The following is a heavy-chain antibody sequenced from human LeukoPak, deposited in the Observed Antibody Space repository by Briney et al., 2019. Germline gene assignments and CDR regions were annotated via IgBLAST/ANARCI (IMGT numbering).Heavy chain of an antibody. D-gene: IGHD5-18*01. CDR1: GFTFSSYS. CDR2: ISSSSSYI. Sequence: GGSLRLSCAASGFTFSSYSMNWVRQAPGKGLEWVSSISSSSSYIYYADSVKGRFTISRDNAKSSLYLQMNSLRAEDAAVYYCARAWVELWSHDYWGQGTLVTVSS. J-gene: IGHJ4*02. CDR3: ARAWVELWSHDY. V-gene: IGHV3-21*04.